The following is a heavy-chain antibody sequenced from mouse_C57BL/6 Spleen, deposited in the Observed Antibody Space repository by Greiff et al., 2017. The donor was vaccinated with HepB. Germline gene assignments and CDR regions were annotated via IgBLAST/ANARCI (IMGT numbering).Heavy chain of an antibody. D-gene: IGHD4-1*01. Sequence: VQLQQSGAELVKPGASVKLSCKASGYTFTSYWMHWVKQRPGQGLEWIGMIHPNSGSTNYNEKFKSKATLTVDKSSSTAYMQLSSLTSEDSAVYYCARRGANLNYFDYWGQGTTLTVSS. CDR1: GYTFTSYW. V-gene: IGHV1-64*01. J-gene: IGHJ2*01. CDR2: IHPNSGST. CDR3: ARRGANLNYFDY.